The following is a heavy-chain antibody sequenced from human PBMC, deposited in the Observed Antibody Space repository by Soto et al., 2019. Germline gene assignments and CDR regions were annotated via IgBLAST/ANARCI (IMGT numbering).Heavy chain of an antibody. V-gene: IGHV4-39*01. CDR2: IYYSGST. D-gene: IGHD3-3*01. CDR3: ARRDYDFEYFQR. Sequence: QLQLQESGPGLVKPSETLSLTCTVSGGSISSSSYYWGWIRQPPGKGLEWIGSIYYSGSTYYNPSLKSRVTVSVDTSKSRFSLKLSSVTAADPPVYYCARRDYDFEYFQRWGEGALVTVS. CDR1: GGSISSSSYY. J-gene: IGHJ1*01.